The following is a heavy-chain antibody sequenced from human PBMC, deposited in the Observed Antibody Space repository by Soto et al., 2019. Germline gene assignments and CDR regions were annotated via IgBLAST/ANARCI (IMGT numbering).Heavy chain of an antibody. V-gene: IGHV3-11*05. J-gene: IGHJ4*02. CDR3: ARDNGGTFDY. Sequence: LRLSCAASGFTFSDYCMTWIRQAPGKGLEWVSYVSSRSTSTNYADSMKGRFTISRDNAKNSLYLQMNSLRAEDTAVYYCARDNGGTFDYWGQGTLVTVS. CDR2: VSSRSTST. D-gene: IGHD2-8*01. CDR1: GFTFSDYC.